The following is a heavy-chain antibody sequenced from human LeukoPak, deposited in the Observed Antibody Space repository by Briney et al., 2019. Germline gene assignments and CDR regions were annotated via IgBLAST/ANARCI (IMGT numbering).Heavy chain of an antibody. J-gene: IGHJ6*03. D-gene: IGHD5-18*01. CDR2: IYSGGST. V-gene: IGHV3-53*01. CDR1: GFTVSSNY. CDR3: ARDGRGYSYGYHYYYYYMDV. Sequence: GGSLRLSCAASGFTVSSNYMSWGRQAPGKGLEWGSVIYSGGSTYYADSVTGRFTISRDNSKNTLYLQMNSLRAEDTAVYYCARDGRGYSYGYHYYYYYMDVWGKGTTVTVSS.